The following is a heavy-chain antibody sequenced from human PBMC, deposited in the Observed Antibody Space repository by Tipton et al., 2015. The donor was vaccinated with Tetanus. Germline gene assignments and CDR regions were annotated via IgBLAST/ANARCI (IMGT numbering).Heavy chain of an antibody. D-gene: IGHD1-7*01. CDR1: GYSFTTYW. V-gene: IGHV1-2*02. J-gene: IGHJ4*02. CDR3: ARDSYVTGTTSHFDF. Sequence: QSGPEVKKPGASVKVSCKASGYSFTTYWVHWVRQAPGQGLEWLGWINPDSGGTKYTQNFQGRVTMTRDTPTTTVYLELTSLKSDDTAVYYCARDSYVTGTTSHFDFWGQGSLVNVSS. CDR2: INPDSGGT.